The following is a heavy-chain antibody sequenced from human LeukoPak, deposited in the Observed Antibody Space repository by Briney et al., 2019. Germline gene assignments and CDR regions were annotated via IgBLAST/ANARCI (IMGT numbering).Heavy chain of an antibody. Sequence: GGSLRLSCVASGFTFSSSSMSWVRQAPGKGLECVSSIRASDGRTYYGDSVEGRFTISRDNSKNTLYLQMDSLRGEDTAVYYCAKDFRIGYSAHFDYWGQGALVTVSS. D-gene: IGHD2-21*01. CDR1: GFTFSSSS. V-gene: IGHV3-23*01. J-gene: IGHJ4*02. CDR3: AKDFRIGYSAHFDY. CDR2: IRASDGRT.